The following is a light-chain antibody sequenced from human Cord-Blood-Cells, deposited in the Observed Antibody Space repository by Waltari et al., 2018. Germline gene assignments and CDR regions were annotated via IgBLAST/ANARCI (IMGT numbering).Light chain of an antibody. Sequence: QSALTHPPSVSGSPGQSVTISCTGTSSDVGAYNYLSWYQHPPGKAPKLMIYDVSKRPSGVPDRFSGSKSGNMASLTISGLQAEDEADYYCCSYAGSYSVVFGGGTKLTVL. CDR3: CSYAGSYSVV. V-gene: IGLV2-11*01. CDR2: DVS. J-gene: IGLJ2*01. CDR1: SSDVGAYNY.